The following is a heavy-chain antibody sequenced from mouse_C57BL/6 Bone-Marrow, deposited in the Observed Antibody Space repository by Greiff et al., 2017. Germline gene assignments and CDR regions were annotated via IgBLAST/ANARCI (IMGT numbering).Heavy chain of an antibody. V-gene: IGHV5-9*01. CDR1: GFTFSSYT. J-gene: IGHJ4*01. CDR3: ARRWGYYKAMDY. CDR2: ISGGGGNT. D-gene: IGHD2-3*01. Sequence: DVMLVESGGGLVKPGGSLKLSCAASGFTFSSYTMSWVRPTPETRLEWVATISGGGGNTYYPDSVKGRFTISRDNAKNTLYLQMSSLRSEDTALYYCARRWGYYKAMDYWGQGTSVTVSS.